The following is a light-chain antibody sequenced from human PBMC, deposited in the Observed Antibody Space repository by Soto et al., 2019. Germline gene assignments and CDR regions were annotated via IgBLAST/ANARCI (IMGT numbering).Light chain of an antibody. CDR3: QSYDHSLSGSWI. CDR2: GDN. CDR1: STNIGADYD. V-gene: IGLV1-40*01. Sequence: QSVLTQPPSISGAPGLRVTIYCTGSSTNIGADYDVHWYQQVPGTAPKLLIYGDNKRPSGVPDRFSTFKSGTSASLVITGLQAEDEADYYCQSYDHSLSGSWIFGGGTKLTVL. J-gene: IGLJ2*01.